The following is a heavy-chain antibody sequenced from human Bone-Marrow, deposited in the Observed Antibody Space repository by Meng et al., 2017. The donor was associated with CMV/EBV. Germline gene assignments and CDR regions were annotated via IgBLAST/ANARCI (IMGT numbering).Heavy chain of an antibody. Sequence: GESLKISCAASGFTFSSYAMSWVRQAPGKGLEWVSAIRGSGGSTYYADSVKGRFTISRDNAKNTLYLQMNSLRAEDTAVYYCAKKRGGYYDSSGYFDYWGQGTLVTVSS. CDR2: IRGSGGST. J-gene: IGHJ4*02. CDR1: GFTFSSYA. CDR3: AKKRGGYYDSSGYFDY. D-gene: IGHD3-22*01. V-gene: IGHV3-23*01.